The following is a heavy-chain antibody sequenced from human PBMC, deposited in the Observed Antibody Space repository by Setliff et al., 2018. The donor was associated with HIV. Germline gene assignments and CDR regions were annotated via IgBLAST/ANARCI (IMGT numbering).Heavy chain of an antibody. V-gene: IGHV4-61*02. CDR1: GGSISSGRYY. CDR3: ARYSPRGHTLTGPY. D-gene: IGHD5-18*01. J-gene: IGHJ4*02. CDR2: IYTTGST. Sequence: SETLSLTCTVSGGSISSGRYYWSWIRQPAGKGLDWIGRIYTTGSTKHNPSLKSRVTISLDTSKNQFSLKLTSVTAADTAVYYCARYSPRGHTLTGPYWGQGTLVTVSS.